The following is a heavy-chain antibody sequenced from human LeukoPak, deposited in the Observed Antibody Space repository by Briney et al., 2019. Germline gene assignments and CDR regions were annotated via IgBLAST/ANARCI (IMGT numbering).Heavy chain of an antibody. CDR2: ISSSGSTI. D-gene: IGHD6-19*01. V-gene: IGHV3-48*03. CDR1: GFTFSSYE. CDR3: AREDSSGWYVWFDP. J-gene: IGHJ5*02. Sequence: GGSLRLSCAASGFTFSSYEMNWVRQAPGKGLEWVSYISSSGSTIYYADSVKGRFTISRDNAKNSLYLQMNSLRAEDTAVYYCAREDSSGWYVWFDPWGQGTLVIVSS.